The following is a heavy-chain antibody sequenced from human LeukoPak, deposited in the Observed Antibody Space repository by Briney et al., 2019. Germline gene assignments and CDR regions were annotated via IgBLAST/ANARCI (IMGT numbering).Heavy chain of an antibody. CDR2: IYYSGST. CDR3: ARGIAAAGLQHFDY. J-gene: IGHJ4*02. D-gene: IGHD6-13*01. Sequence: SETLSLTCTVSGGSISSYYWSWIRQPPGKGLEWIGYIYYSGSTNYNPSLKSRVTISVDTSKNQFSLKLSSVTAADTAVYYCARGIAAAGLQHFDYWGQGTLVTVSS. V-gene: IGHV4-59*12. CDR1: GGSISSYY.